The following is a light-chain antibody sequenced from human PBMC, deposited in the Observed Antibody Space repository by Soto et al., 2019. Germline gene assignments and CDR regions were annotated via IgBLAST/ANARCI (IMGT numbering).Light chain of an antibody. CDR1: QSVDIS. CDR2: GAS. J-gene: IGKJ5*01. Sequence: EIVLTQSPTTLSVSPGERVTLSCRASQSVDISLAWYQQKPGQAPRLLIYGASTRATGIPARFSGSGSGTEFTLTISSLQSEDFAVYYCQQYNNWRITFGQGTRLEIK. CDR3: QQYNNWRIT. V-gene: IGKV3-15*01.